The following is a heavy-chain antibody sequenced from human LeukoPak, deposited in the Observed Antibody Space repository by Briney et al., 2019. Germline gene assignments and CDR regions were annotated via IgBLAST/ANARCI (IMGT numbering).Heavy chain of an antibody. D-gene: IGHD5-12*01. CDR2: INWNGGST. Sequence: GGSLRLSCAASGFNFDDYGMNWVRQAPGKGLEWVSGINWNGGSTGYADSVKGRFTISRDNAKNSLYLQMSGLRAEDTASYYCARGRRRGSRTHNWFDPWGQGTLVTVSS. J-gene: IGHJ5*02. V-gene: IGHV3-20*04. CDR1: GFNFDDYG. CDR3: ARGRRRGSRTHNWFDP.